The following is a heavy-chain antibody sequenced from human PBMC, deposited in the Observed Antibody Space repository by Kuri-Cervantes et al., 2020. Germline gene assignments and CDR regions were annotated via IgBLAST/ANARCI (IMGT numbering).Heavy chain of an antibody. CDR3: ATGSRAHPDYYDSSAILY. CDR1: GYSISSGYY. J-gene: IGHJ4*02. Sequence: SETLSLTCAVSGYSISSGYYWGWIRQPPGKGLEWIGEINYTGSTKYNPSLKSRVTVSVDTSKNQFSLKLSSVTAADTAVYYCATGSRAHPDYYDSSAILYWGQGTLVTVSS. V-gene: IGHV4-38-2*01. D-gene: IGHD3-22*01. CDR2: INYTGST.